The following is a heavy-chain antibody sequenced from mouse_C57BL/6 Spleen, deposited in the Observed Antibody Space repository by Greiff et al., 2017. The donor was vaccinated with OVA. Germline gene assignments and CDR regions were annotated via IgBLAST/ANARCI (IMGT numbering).Heavy chain of an antibody. V-gene: IGHV5-4*01. CDR1: GFTFSSYA. Sequence: EVKVEESGGGLVKPGGSLKLSCAASGFTFSSYAMSWVRQTPEKRLEWVATISDGGSYTYYPDNVKGRFTISRDNAKNNLYLQMSHLKSEDTAMYYCARDGGNFDYWGQGTTLTVSS. CDR2: ISDGGSYT. CDR3: ARDGGNFDY. J-gene: IGHJ2*01.